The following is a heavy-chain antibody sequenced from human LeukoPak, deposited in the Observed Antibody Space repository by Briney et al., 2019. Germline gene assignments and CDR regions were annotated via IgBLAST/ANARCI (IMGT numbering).Heavy chain of an antibody. V-gene: IGHV4-59*08. CDR1: GGSLSRYY. CDR2: IYYTGST. D-gene: IGHD3-9*01. CDR3: ARFNYDILTGPSTGDY. Sequence: SEALSLTCTVSGGSLSRYYWSWIRQPPGKGLEWIGYIYYTGSTNYSPSLKSRVTMSVDTSKNQFSLKMSPVTAADTAVYYCARFNYDILTGPSTGDYWGQGTLVTVSS. J-gene: IGHJ4*02.